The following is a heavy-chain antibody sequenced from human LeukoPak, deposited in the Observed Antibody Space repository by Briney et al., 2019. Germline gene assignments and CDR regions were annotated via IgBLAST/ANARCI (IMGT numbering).Heavy chain of an antibody. J-gene: IGHJ5*02. D-gene: IGHD5-18*01. CDR2: INRNTGGT. Sequence: ASVKVSCKASGYTFTGYYMHWVRQASGQGLEWMGLINRNTGGTNYAQNFHGRVSMTRDTSITTAYLELTRLTSDDTAVYYCARGDKQGNLLGPSGYFDPWGQGTPVTVSS. CDR1: GYTFTGYY. CDR3: ARGDKQGNLLGPSGYFDP. V-gene: IGHV1-2*02.